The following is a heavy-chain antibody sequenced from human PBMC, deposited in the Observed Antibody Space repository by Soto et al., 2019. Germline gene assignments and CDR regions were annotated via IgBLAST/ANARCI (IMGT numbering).Heavy chain of an antibody. CDR2: IIPIFGTA. CDR1: GGTFSSYA. Sequence: QVQLVQSGAEVKKPGSSVKVSCKAPGGTFSSYAISWVRQAPGQGLEWMGGIIPIFGTANYAQKFQGRVTITADKSTSTAYMELSSLRSEDTAVYYCARSGRAITGETMIVVVIKPELYWYFDLWGRGTLVTVSS. V-gene: IGHV1-69*06. CDR3: ARSGRAITGETMIVVVIKPELYWYFDL. J-gene: IGHJ2*01. D-gene: IGHD3-22*01.